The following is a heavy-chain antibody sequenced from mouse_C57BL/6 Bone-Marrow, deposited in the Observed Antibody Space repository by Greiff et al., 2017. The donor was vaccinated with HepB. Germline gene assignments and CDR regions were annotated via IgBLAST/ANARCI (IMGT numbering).Heavy chain of an antibody. CDR3: TLDFYYGSSYGYWYFDV. Sequence: EVQLQQSGAELVRPGASVKLSCTASGFNIKDDYMHWVKQRPEQGLEWIGWIDPENGDTEYASKFQGQATITADTSSNTAYLQLSSLTSEDTAVYYCTLDFYYGSSYGYWYFDVWGTGTTVTVSS. V-gene: IGHV14-4*01. CDR2: IDPENGDT. D-gene: IGHD1-1*01. J-gene: IGHJ1*03. CDR1: GFNIKDDY.